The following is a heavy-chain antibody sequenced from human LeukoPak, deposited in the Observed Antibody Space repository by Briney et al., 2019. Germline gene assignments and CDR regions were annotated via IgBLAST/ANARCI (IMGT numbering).Heavy chain of an antibody. CDR1: GYTFTSYG. Sequence: ASVKVSCKASGYTFTSYGISWVRQAPGQGLEWLGWISAYNGNTNYAQKLQGRVTMTTDTSTSTAYMELRSLRSDDTAVYYCARDTRAVAGAGSRRYYYYGMDVWGQGTTVTVSS. V-gene: IGHV1-18*01. J-gene: IGHJ6*02. D-gene: IGHD6-19*01. CDR3: ARDTRAVAGAGSRRYYYYGMDV. CDR2: ISAYNGNT.